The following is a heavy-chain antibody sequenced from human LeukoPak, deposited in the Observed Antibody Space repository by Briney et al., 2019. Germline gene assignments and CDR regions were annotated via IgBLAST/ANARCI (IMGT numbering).Heavy chain of an antibody. Sequence: SETLSLTCTVSGGSISSSSYYWGWIRQPPGKGLEWIGSIYYSGSTYYNPSLKSRVTISVDTSKDQFSLKLSSVTAADTAVYYCARDPVGNSFDPWGQGTQVTVSS. D-gene: IGHD1-26*01. CDR3: ARDPVGNSFDP. CDR1: GGSISSSSYY. CDR2: IYYSGST. J-gene: IGHJ5*02. V-gene: IGHV4-39*07.